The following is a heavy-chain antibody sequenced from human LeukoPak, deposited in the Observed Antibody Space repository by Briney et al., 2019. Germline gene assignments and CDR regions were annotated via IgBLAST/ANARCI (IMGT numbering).Heavy chain of an antibody. V-gene: IGHV4-31*03. CDR1: GGSISSGGYY. J-gene: IGHJ3*02. CDR3: ARGTYYYDSSGYPSAFDI. CDR2: IYYSGST. Sequence: SETLSLTCTVSGGSISSGGYYWSWIRQHPGKGLEWIGYIYYSGSTYYNPSLKSRVTISVDTPKNQFSLKLSSVTAADTAVYYCARGTYYYDSSGYPSAFDIWGQGTMVTVSS. D-gene: IGHD3-22*01.